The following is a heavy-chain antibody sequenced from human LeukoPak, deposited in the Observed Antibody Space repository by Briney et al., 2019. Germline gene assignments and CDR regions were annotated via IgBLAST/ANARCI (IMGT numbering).Heavy chain of an antibody. CDR3: AKDRGSGTYYLIPDY. J-gene: IGHJ4*02. CDR1: GFTVSSNY. CDR2: IYSGGNT. D-gene: IGHD3-10*01. V-gene: IGHV3-66*02. Sequence: GGSLRPSCAASGFTVSSNYMSWVRQAPGKGLECVSVIYSGGNTYYADSVKGRFTISRDSSKNILYLQMNSLTTEDTAVYYCAKDRGSGTYYLIPDYWGQGTLVIVSS.